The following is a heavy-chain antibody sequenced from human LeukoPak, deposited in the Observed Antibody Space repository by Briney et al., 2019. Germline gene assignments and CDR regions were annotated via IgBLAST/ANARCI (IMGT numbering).Heavy chain of an antibody. CDR1: GGSISSYY. D-gene: IGHD2-15*01. CDR3: ARPICSGGSCYGPFDY. V-gene: IGHV4-34*01. J-gene: IGHJ4*02. Sequence: SETLSLTCTVSGGSISSYYWSWIRQPPGKGLEWIGEINHSGSTNYNPSLKSRVTISVDTSKNQFSLKLSSVTAADTAVYYCARPICSGGSCYGPFDYWGQGTLVTVSS. CDR2: INHSGST.